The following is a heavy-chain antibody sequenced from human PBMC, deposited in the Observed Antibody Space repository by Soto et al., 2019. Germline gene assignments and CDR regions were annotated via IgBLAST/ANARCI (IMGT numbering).Heavy chain of an antibody. CDR1: GASISYGGFS. D-gene: IGHD5-12*01. Sequence: PSETLSLTCTVSGASISYGGFSWSWIRQSPGKGLEWIGYISHLENTYFHPSFKSRLTMSIDRSRNQFSLNLSSVTAAGRAVYYCVRGGGYDPFDYWGQGVLVTVSS. J-gene: IGHJ4*02. CDR3: VRGGGYDPFDY. V-gene: IGHV4-30-2*06. CDR2: ISHLENT.